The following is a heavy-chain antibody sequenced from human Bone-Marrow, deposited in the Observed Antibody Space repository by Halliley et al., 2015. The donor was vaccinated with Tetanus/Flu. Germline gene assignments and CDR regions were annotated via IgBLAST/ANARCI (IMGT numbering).Heavy chain of an antibody. CDR2: PAATGDK. J-gene: IGHJ4*02. Sequence: LEWVSGPAATGDKYYAGSVKGRFTISRKDARDSLYLQMNSLRAEDTALYYCVRGDYSDYYFDYWGRGTLVTVSS. V-gene: IGHV3-13*01. CDR3: VRGDYSDYYFDY. D-gene: IGHD2-21*01.